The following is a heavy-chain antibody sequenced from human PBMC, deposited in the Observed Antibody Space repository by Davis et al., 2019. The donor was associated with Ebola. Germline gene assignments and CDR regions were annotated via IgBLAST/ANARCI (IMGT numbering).Heavy chain of an antibody. V-gene: IGHV4-31*03. J-gene: IGHJ5*02. CDR1: GGAISSGGHY. D-gene: IGHD6-19*01. Sequence: MPSETLSLTCTVSGGAISSGGHYGSWIRQHPGKGLEWIGNIYYRGNTNYNPSLKSRVTISIDTSKNEFSLQLNSVTPEDTAVYYCARDESIAVAGPRGWFDPWGQGTLATVSS. CDR3: ARDESIAVAGPRGWFDP. CDR2: IYYRGNT.